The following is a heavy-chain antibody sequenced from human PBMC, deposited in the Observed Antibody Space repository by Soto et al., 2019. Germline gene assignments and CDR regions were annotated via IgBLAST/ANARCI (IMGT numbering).Heavy chain of an antibody. V-gene: IGHV1-69*06. D-gene: IGHD5-18*01. J-gene: IGHJ4*02. Sequence: SVKVSCKASGGTFSSYAISWVRQAPGQGLEWMGGIIPIFGTANYAQKFQGRVTITADKSTSTAYMELSSLRSEDTAVYYCARDGISPYGYIGYYFDYWGQGTLVTVSS. CDR2: IIPIFGTA. CDR1: GGTFSSYA. CDR3: ARDGISPYGYIGYYFDY.